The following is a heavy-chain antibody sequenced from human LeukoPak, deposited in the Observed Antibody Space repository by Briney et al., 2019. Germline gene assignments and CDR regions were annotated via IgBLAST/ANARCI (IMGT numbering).Heavy chain of an antibody. CDR3: ARAVNFYYYYYMDV. D-gene: IGHD1-7*01. CDR1: GFTFSSYE. V-gene: IGHV3-48*01. J-gene: IGHJ6*03. CDR2: ISSSSSTI. Sequence: GGSLRLSCAASGFTFSSYEMNWVRQAPGKGLEWVSYISSSSSTIYYADSVKGRFTISRDNAKNSLYLQMNSLRAEDTAVYYCARAVNFYYYYYMDVWGKGTTVTVSS.